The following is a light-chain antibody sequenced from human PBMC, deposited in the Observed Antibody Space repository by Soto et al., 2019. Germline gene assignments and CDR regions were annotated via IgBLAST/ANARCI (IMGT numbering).Light chain of an antibody. CDR3: QQYYIYPRT. CDR2: EAS. Sequence: DIQMTQSPSTLSASVGDGVTITCRASQTINTWLAWYQQKPGEVPNLLIYEASRLQSGVPSRFSGSGSGTEFTLTISSLQPDDFATYYCQQYYIYPRTFGQGTKVEIK. CDR1: QTINTW. V-gene: IGKV1-5*03. J-gene: IGKJ1*01.